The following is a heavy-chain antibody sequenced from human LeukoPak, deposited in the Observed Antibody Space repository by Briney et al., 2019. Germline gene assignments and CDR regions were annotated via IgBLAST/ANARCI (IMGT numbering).Heavy chain of an antibody. Sequence: PGRSLRLSCAASGFNFSSYAMHWVRQAPGKGLEWVAAISYDGSNKYYGDSVKGRFTISRDNSKNTLYLQMNSLRVEDTAVYYCAKDRCSNGVGCYYYYMDVWGKGTTVTISS. D-gene: IGHD2-8*01. J-gene: IGHJ6*03. CDR1: GFNFSSYA. CDR2: ISYDGSNK. CDR3: AKDRCSNGVGCYYYYMDV. V-gene: IGHV3-30*04.